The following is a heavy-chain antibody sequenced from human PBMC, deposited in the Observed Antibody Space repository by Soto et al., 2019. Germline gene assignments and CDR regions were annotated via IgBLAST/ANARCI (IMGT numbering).Heavy chain of an antibody. CDR1: GFPLSTYG. V-gene: IGHV3-23*01. CDR3: ARIRGYWYGLDV. Sequence: EVQLLESGGGLVQPGGSLRLSCAASGFPLSTYGMTWVRQAPGKGLEWVSAITGTGGKTYYVDSVKGRFTSSRDNSKNMLYLQMNSLRVEDTAVYYCARIRGYWYGLDVWGQGNTVNVSS. CDR2: ITGTGGKT. J-gene: IGHJ6*02.